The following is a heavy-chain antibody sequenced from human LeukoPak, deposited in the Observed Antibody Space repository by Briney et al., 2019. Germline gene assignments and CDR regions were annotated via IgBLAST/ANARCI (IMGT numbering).Heavy chain of an antibody. V-gene: IGHV3-23*01. Sequence: VGSLSLSFVRSVFTLANSDINCVPDPPGGGVGWVSVISGSGHTISYADSVKGRFTISRDNFKNTLYLQMNSLRAEDTALYYCTRDFNWGGAGWGQGTLVTVSS. CDR3: TRDFNWGGAG. D-gene: IGHD7-27*01. CDR1: VFTLANSD. J-gene: IGHJ4*02. CDR2: ISGSGHTI.